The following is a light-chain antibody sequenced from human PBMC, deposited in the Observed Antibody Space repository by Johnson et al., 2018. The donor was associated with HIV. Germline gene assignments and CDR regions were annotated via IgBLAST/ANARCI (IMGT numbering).Light chain of an antibody. CDR3: GTWDSSLSVLYV. Sequence: QSVLTQSPSVSAAPGQKVTISCSGSSSNIGRNYVSWYQQLPGTAPKLLIFDNNKRPSGIPDRFSASKSGTSATLGITGLQTGDEADYYCGTWDSSLSVLYVFGTGTKVTVL. CDR1: SSNIGRNY. J-gene: IGLJ1*01. V-gene: IGLV1-51*01. CDR2: DNN.